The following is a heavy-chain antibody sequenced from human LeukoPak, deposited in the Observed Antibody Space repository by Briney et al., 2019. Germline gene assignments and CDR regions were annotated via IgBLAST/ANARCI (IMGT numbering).Heavy chain of an antibody. CDR2: IYPGVSDT. CDR3: ARLVPGYSSGWTFDY. D-gene: IGHD6-25*01. J-gene: IGHJ4*02. Sequence: NRGEFLKTSLKGSGYSFTSYWIGWVRHMPGKGLEWMVIIYPGVSDTRYSPSFQGQVTISADKSITTAYLQWSSLKASDTAMYYCARLVPGYSSGWTFDYWGQGTLVTVSS. V-gene: IGHV5-51*01. CDR1: GYSFTSYW.